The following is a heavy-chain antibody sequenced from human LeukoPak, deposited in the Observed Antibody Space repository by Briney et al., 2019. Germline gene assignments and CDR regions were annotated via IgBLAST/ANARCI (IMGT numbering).Heavy chain of an antibody. CDR3: ARDVTIFGVVIFFDY. CDR2: IKQDGSEK. V-gene: IGHV3-7*01. D-gene: IGHD3-3*01. J-gene: IGHJ4*02. CDR1: GFTFSSYW. Sequence: GGSLRLSCAASGFTFSSYWMSWVRQAPGKGLEWVANIKQDGSEKYYVDSVKGRFTISRDNAKNSLYLQMNSLRAEDTAVYCCARDVTIFGVVIFFDYWGQGTLVTVSS.